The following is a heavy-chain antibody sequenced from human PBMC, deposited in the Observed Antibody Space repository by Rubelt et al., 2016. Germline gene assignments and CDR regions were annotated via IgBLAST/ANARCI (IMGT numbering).Heavy chain of an antibody. CDR2: IKCDGSEN. CDR3: VSAKRDYLLYYDYGMDV. Sequence: EVQLLESGGGLVQPGGSLRLACVASGFTFSSSWMHWVCQAPEEGPERVAHIKCDGSENYYVDSVKGRLTISRDNAKNSLYLQVNSLRAEDMTEYYWVSAKRDYLLYYDYGMDVWGQGTTVTVSS. CDR1: GFTFSSSW. D-gene: IGHD4-11*01. J-gene: IGHJ6*02. V-gene: IGHV3-52*01.